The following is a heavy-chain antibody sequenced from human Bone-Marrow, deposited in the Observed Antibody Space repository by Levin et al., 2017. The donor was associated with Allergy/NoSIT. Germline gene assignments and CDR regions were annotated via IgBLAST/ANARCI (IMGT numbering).Heavy chain of an antibody. V-gene: IGHV3-30*18. CDR2: MSYDGTNK. D-gene: IGHD2-2*01. Sequence: GGSLRLSCAASGFAFSNYGIHWVRQAPGKGLEWVAVMSYDGTNKYYADSVKGRFAISRDNSRYTVYLQMNSLRVGDTAVYYCAKDLVPYCGSRTCERGGYGMDVWGQGTKVTVSS. CDR1: GFAFSNYG. CDR3: AKDLVPYCGSRTCERGGYGMDV. J-gene: IGHJ6*02.